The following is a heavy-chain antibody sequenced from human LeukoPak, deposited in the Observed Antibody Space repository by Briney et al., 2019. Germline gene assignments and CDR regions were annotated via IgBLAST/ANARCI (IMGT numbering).Heavy chain of an antibody. CDR2: IYYSGST. J-gene: IGHJ3*02. CDR3: ARHVREPRPDAFDI. V-gene: IGHV4-39*01. Sequence: SETLSLTCTVSGGSISSSSYYWGWIRQPPGKGLEWIGSIYYSGSTNYNPSLKSRVTISVDTSKNQFSLKLSSVTAADTAVYYCARHVREPRPDAFDIWGQGTMVTVSS. CDR1: GGSISSSSYY. D-gene: IGHD1-26*01.